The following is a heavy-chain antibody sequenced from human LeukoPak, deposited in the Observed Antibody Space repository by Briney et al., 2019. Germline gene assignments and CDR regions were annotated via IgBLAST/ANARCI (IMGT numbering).Heavy chain of an antibody. Sequence: GGSLRLSCAASGFTFSSCSMNWVRQAPGKGLEWVSYISSSGSTIYYADSVKGRFTISRDNAKNSLYLQMNSLRAEDTAVYYCARDIVLMVYATGLRHWGQGTLVTVSS. V-gene: IGHV3-48*04. CDR2: ISSSGSTI. D-gene: IGHD2-8*01. CDR3: ARDIVLMVYATGLRH. CDR1: GFTFSSCS. J-gene: IGHJ4*02.